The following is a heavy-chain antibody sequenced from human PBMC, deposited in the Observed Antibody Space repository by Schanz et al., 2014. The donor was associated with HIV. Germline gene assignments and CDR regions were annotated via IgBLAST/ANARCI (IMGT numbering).Heavy chain of an antibody. V-gene: IGHV1-2*02. CDR1: GYFFTGQH. D-gene: IGHD3-10*01. CDR3: ARDQNVISMVRGVMGGVDY. CDR2: INPNSGGT. Sequence: QVQLVQSGAEVKRPGASVKVSCKASGYFFTGQHMHWVRQAPGHGLEWMGWINPNSGGTKYAQKFQGRVTMTRDASTSTVYMQLSSLRSEDTAVYYCARDQNVISMVRGVMGGVDYWGQGTLVTVSS. J-gene: IGHJ4*02.